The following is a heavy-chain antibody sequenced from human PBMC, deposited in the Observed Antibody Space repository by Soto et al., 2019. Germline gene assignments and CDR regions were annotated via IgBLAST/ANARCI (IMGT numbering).Heavy chain of an antibody. D-gene: IGHD6-13*01. CDR1: GYTFTGYY. J-gene: IGHJ5*02. CDR3: ARDKSIAAAEGGFDP. Sequence: ASVKVSCKASGYTFTGYYMHWVRQAPGQGLEWMGWINPNSGGTNYAQKFQGRVTMTRDTSISTAYMELSRLRSDDTAVYYCARDKSIAAAEGGFDPWGKGTLVTVSS. V-gene: IGHV1-2*02. CDR2: INPNSGGT.